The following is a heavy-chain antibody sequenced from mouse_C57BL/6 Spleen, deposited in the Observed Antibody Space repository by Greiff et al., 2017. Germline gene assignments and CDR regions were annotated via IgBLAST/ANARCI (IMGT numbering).Heavy chain of an antibody. V-gene: IGHV1-15*01. J-gene: IGHJ3*01. CDR3: TRRNYGGFAY. Sequence: QVQLQQSGAELVRPGASVTLSCKASGYTFTDYEMHWVKQTPVHGLEWIGAIDPETGGTAYNQKFKGKAILTADKSSSTAYMELRSLTSEDSAVYYCTRRNYGGFAYWGQGTLVTVSA. D-gene: IGHD2-4*01. CDR1: GYTFTDYE. CDR2: IDPETGGT.